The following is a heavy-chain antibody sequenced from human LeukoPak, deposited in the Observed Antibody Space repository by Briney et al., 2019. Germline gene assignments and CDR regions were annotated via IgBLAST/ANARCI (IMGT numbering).Heavy chain of an antibody. CDR3: ATSPTFDP. CDR2: ISGSGDNT. CDR1: GFTXXXYA. J-gene: IGHJ5*02. Sequence: GFTXXXYAMSWVRQAPGKGLEWVSAISGSGDNTYYADSVKGRFTISRDNSKNTLYLQMNNLRADDTAVYYCATSPTFDPWGQGTLVTVSS. V-gene: IGHV3-23*01.